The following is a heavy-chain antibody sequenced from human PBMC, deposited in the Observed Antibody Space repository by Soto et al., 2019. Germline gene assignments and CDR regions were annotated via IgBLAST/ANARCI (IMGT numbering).Heavy chain of an antibody. Sequence: QVQLQESGPGLVKPSQTLSLTCTVSGGSINSGGYYWSWIRQHPGKGLEWIGYIYYSGSTYYNPSLKSRVTISVDTSKNQFSLKLSSVTAADTAVYYCARVARGVVVAASRGFDPWGQGTLVTVSS. J-gene: IGHJ5*02. CDR3: ARVARGVVVAASRGFDP. CDR2: IYYSGST. CDR1: GGSINSGGYY. D-gene: IGHD2-15*01. V-gene: IGHV4-31*03.